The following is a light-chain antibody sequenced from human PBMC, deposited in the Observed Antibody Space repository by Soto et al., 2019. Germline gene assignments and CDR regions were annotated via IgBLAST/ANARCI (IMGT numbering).Light chain of an antibody. CDR1: SGDVGRYDL. CDR2: EGA. Sequence: QSVLTQPASVSGSPGQSITISCTGTSGDVGRYDLVSWYQQHPGRAPKLMVYEGAKRPSGVSNRFSGSRSGITASLTISGLQAEDEADYYCCLYASSAVLFGRGTKLTVL. V-gene: IGLV2-23*01. CDR3: CLYASSAVL. J-gene: IGLJ2*01.